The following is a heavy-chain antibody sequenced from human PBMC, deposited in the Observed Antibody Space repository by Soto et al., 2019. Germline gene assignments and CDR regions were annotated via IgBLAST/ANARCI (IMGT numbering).Heavy chain of an antibody. Sequence: EVQLLESGGGLVQAGGSLRLSCAASGFTFSRDAMSWVRQAPGKGLEWVSLITDNGGSTYYADSVKGRFTISRDNTKNTLFQQMNSLRAEDTAVYYCAKERATTTAFDYWGQGALVTVSS. J-gene: IGHJ4*02. CDR3: AKERATTTAFDY. CDR1: GFTFSRDA. CDR2: ITDNGGST. D-gene: IGHD4-17*01. V-gene: IGHV3-23*01.